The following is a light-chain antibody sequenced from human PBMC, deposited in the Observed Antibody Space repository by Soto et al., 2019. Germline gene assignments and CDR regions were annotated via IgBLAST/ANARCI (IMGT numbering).Light chain of an antibody. CDR2: DAS. Sequence: DIQMTQSPSTLSASIGDRVTITCRASQSINGRLAWYQQKPGRPPKLLIYDASTLQSGVPSRFSGSGSGAYFTLTISSLQPEDFATYYCQQGYSYPYTFGPGTKLQIK. CDR3: QQGYSYPYT. CDR1: QSINGR. J-gene: IGKJ2*01. V-gene: IGKV1-5*01.